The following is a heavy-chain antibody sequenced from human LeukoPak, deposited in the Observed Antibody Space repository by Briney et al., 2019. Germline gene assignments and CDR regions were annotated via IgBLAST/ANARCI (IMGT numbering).Heavy chain of an antibody. CDR1: GFTFSSYA. CDR2: ISGSGGST. J-gene: IGHJ4*02. CDR3: AKGQLWPPFFDY. D-gene: IGHD5-18*01. V-gene: IGHV3-23*01. Sequence: GGSLRLSCAASGFTFSSYAMSWVRQTPGKGLEWVSAISGSGGSTYYADSVKGRFTISRDNSKNTLYLQMNSLRAEDTAVYYCAKGQLWPPFFDYWGQGTLVTVSS.